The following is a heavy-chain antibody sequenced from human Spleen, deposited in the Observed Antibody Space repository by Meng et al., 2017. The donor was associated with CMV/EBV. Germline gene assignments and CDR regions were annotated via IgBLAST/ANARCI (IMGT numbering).Heavy chain of an antibody. CDR2: ISASGFSI. J-gene: IGHJ5*01. CDR3: ARDFPDS. Sequence: GESLKISCAVSGFTLNNHEMNWVRQAPGKGLEWASYISASGFSIYYADSVKGRFTISRDNAKNSLYLQMNSLRAEDTAVYYCARDFPDSWGQGTLVTVSS. CDR1: GFTLNNHE. V-gene: IGHV3-48*03.